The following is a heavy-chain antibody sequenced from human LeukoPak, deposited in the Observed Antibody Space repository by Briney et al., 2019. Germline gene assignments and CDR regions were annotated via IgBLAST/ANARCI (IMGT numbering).Heavy chain of an antibody. J-gene: IGHJ4*02. D-gene: IGHD3-10*01. CDR1: GGSISGYY. CDR2: IYPSGST. Sequence: SETLSLTCTVSGGSISGYYWSWIRQPAGKGLEWIGRIYPSGSTNYDPSLKSRVTMSVDTSKNQFSLKLSSVTAADTAVYYCASSYYYGSGSYLEWGQGTLVSVSS. V-gene: IGHV4-4*07. CDR3: ASSYYYGSGSYLE.